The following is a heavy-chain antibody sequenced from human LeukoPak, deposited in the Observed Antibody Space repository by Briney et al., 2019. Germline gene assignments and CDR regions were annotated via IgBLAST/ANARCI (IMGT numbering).Heavy chain of an antibody. J-gene: IGHJ6*02. CDR2: INPNSGGT. CDR1: GYTFTGYY. D-gene: IGHD3-10*01. Sequence: GASVKVSCKASGYTFTGYYMHWVRQAPGQGLEWMGWINPNSGGTNYTQKFQGRVTMTRDTSISTAYMELSRLRSDGTAVYCDATIRGSPLDVGGQGTTVTVSS. CDR3: ATIRGSPLDV. V-gene: IGHV1-2*02.